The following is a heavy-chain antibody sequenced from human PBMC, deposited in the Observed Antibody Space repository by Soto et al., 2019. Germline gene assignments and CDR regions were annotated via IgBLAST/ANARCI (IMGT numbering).Heavy chain of an antibody. J-gene: IGHJ5*02. D-gene: IGHD2-2*01. CDR2: ISAYNGNT. V-gene: IGHV1-18*01. Sequence: QVQLVQSGAEVKKPGASVKVSCKAPGYTFTSYGISWVRQAPGQGLEWMGWISAYNGNTNYAQKLQGRVTMTTDTSTSTAYMELRSLRSDDTAVYYCARVKYQLPPDNWFDPWGQGTLVTVSS. CDR1: GYTFTSYG. CDR3: ARVKYQLPPDNWFDP.